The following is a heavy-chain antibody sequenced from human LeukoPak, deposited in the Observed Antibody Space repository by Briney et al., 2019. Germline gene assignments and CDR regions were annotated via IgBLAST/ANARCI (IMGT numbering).Heavy chain of an antibody. CDR3: ARVQGIVGATRYYMDV. CDR1: GFTFSSYS. J-gene: IGHJ6*03. D-gene: IGHD1-26*01. V-gene: IGHV3-21*01. CDR2: ISSSSSYI. Sequence: PGGSLRLSCAASGFTFSSYSMNWVRQAPGKGLEWVSSISSSSSYIYYADSVKGRFTISRDNAKNSLYLQMNSLRAEDTAVYYCARVQGIVGATRYYMDVWGKGTTVTISS.